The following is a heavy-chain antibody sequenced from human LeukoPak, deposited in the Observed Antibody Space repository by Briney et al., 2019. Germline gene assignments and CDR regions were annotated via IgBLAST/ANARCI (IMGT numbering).Heavy chain of an antibody. CDR2: IKQDGSEK. CDR1: GFTFSSYW. V-gene: IGHV3-7*01. D-gene: IGHD5-12*01. CDR3: ARVSGYDLFDY. J-gene: IGHJ4*02. Sequence: GGSLRLSCAASGFTFSSYWMSWVRQAPGKGLEWVANIKQDGSEKYYVDSVKGRFTISRDNAKNPLYLQMNSLRAEDTAVYYCARVSGYDLFDYWGQGTLVTVSS.